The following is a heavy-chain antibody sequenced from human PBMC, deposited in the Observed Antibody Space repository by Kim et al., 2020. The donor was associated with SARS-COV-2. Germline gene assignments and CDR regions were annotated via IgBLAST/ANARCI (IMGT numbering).Heavy chain of an antibody. D-gene: IGHD6-13*01. V-gene: IGHV1-69*13. J-gene: IGHJ4*02. CDR2: IIPIFGTA. CDR3: ARGPSSSWYGTPGLRC. Sequence: SVKVSCKASGGTFSSYAISWVRQAPGQGLEWMGGIIPIFGTANYAQKFQGRVTITADESTSTAYMELSSLRSEDTAVYYCARGPSSSWYGTPGLRCWGQGTLVTVSS. CDR1: GGTFSSYA.